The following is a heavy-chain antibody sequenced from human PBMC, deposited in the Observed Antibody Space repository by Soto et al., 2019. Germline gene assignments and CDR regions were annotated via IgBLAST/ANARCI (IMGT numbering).Heavy chain of an antibody. Sequence: GASVKVSCKXSGYTFTSYGISWVRQAPGQGLEWMGWISAYNGNTNYAQKLQGRVTMTTDTSTSTAYMELRSLRSDDTAVYYCARDPAKYGSSPPYFDYWGQGTLVTVSS. D-gene: IGHD6-6*01. CDR3: ARDPAKYGSSPPYFDY. J-gene: IGHJ4*02. V-gene: IGHV1-18*04. CDR1: GYTFTSYG. CDR2: ISAYNGNT.